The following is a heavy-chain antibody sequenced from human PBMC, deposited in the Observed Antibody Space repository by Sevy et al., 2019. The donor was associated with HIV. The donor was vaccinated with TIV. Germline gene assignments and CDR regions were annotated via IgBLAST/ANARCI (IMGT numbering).Heavy chain of an antibody. V-gene: IGHV1-8*02. CDR1: GYTFSTYD. Sequence: ASVKVSCKASGYTFSTYDINWVRQAPGQGLEWMGRMNPKSGSTGFAQKFQGRLTMTRDTSINTAYMELSSLRSEDTAVYYCAGEGSGDVWNYGYYYYGMDVWGQGTTVTVSS. D-gene: IGHD3-3*01. J-gene: IGHJ6*02. CDR2: MNPKSGST. CDR3: AGEGSGDVWNYGYYYYGMDV.